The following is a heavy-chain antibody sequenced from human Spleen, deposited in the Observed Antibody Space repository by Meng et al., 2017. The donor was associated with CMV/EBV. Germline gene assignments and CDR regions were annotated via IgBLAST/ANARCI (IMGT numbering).Heavy chain of an antibody. J-gene: IGHJ4*02. V-gene: IGHV1-2*02. CDR3: ARFPVGATARHY. D-gene: IGHD1-26*01. CDR2: INPNSGGT. CDR1: GYTFTGYY. Sequence: ASVKVSCKASGYTFTGYYMHWVRQAPGQGLEWMGWINPNSGGTNYAQKFQGRVTMTRDTSISTAYMELNRLRSDDTAVYYCARFPVGATARHYWGQGTLVTVPQ.